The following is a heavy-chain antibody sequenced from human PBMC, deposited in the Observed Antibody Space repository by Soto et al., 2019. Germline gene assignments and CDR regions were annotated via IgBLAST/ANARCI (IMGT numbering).Heavy chain of an antibody. CDR2: TRNKANSYTT. CDR3: AREAYYDILTGPNDAFDI. Sequence: EVQLVESGGGLVQPGGSLRLSCAASGFTFSDHYMDWVRQAPGKGLEWVGRTRNKANSYTTEYAASVKGRFTISRDDSKNSLYLKMNSLKTEDTAVYYCAREAYYDILTGPNDAFDIWGQGTMVTVSS. D-gene: IGHD3-9*01. V-gene: IGHV3-72*01. J-gene: IGHJ3*02. CDR1: GFTFSDHY.